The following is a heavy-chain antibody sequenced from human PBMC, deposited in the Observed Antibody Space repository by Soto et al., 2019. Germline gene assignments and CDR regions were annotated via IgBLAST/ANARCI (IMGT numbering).Heavy chain of an antibody. CDR3: ARESEDLTSNFDY. CDR1: GFTFSSYA. J-gene: IGHJ4*02. Sequence: GGSPRLSCAASGFTFSSYAMSWVRQAPGKGLEWVSAISGSGGSIYYGDSMKGRFTISRDNAKNSLYLEMNSLRAEDTAVYYCARESEDLTSNFDYWGQGTLVTVSS. V-gene: IGHV3-23*01. CDR2: ISGSGGSI.